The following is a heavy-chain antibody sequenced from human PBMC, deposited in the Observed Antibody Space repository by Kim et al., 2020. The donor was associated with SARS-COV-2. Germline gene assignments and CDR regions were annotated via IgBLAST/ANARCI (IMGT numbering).Heavy chain of an antibody. CDR3: AKIPVTTTQFHY. J-gene: IGHJ4*02. Sequence: YYADSLKGRFTISRDNSKNSLYLRMNSLRADGTAVYYCAKIPVTTTQFHYWGQGTLVTVSS. D-gene: IGHD4-4*01. V-gene: IGHV3-30*02.